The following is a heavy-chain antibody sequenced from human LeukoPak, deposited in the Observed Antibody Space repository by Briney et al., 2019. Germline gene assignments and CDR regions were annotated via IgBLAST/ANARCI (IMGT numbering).Heavy chain of an antibody. J-gene: IGHJ4*02. CDR3: AKRNLDDYSYYFDY. D-gene: IGHD4-11*01. CDR2: ISYDGSNK. CDR1: GFTFSSYG. V-gene: IGHV3-30*18. Sequence: GGSLRLSCAASGFTFSSYGMHWVRQAPGKGLEWVAVISYDGSNKYYADSVKGRFTISRDNSKNTLYLQMNSLRAEDTAVYYCAKRNLDDYSYYFDYWGQGTLVTVSS.